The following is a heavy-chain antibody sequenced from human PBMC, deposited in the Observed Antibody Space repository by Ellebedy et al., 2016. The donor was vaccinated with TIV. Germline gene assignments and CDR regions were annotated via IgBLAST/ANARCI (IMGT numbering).Heavy chain of an antibody. J-gene: IGHJ6*02. CDR1: GGSISRNY. CDR2: IYHSRGT. Sequence: SETLSLTXNVSGGSISRNYWSWIRQPPGKGLEWIGYIYHSRGTNYNPSLKGRVTISIDTSRKQFSLKLKSVSAADTAVYYCARTDLRYGMDLWGQGTTVTVSS. V-gene: IGHV4-59*08. D-gene: IGHD3/OR15-3a*01. CDR3: ARTDLRYGMDL.